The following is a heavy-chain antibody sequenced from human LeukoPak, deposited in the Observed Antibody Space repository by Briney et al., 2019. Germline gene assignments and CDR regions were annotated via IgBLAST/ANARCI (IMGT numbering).Heavy chain of an antibody. CDR1: GGSISSGSYY. CDR2: IYTSGST. V-gene: IGHV4-61*02. D-gene: IGHD6-19*01. CDR3: ARDAHSSGWYYFDY. Sequence: SETLSLTCTVSGGSISSGSYYWRWIRQPAGKGLEWIGRIYTSGSTNCNPSLKSRVTISVDTSKNQFSLKLSSVTAADTAVYYCARDAHSSGWYYFDYWGQGTLVTVSS. J-gene: IGHJ4*02.